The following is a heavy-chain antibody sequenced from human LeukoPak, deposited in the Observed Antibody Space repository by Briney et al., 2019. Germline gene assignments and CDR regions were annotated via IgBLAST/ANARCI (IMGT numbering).Heavy chain of an antibody. CDR2: ICNSGST. D-gene: IGHD3-22*01. CDR3: ASQPYYESSGYYFY. Sequence: EPSETLPLTCTVSGGSISSSTYNWGWIRQPPGKGLEWIGSICNSGSTFYNPSLKSRATISIDTSKNQFSLKLSSVTAADTAIYYCASQPYYESSGYYFYWGQGTLVTVSS. J-gene: IGHJ4*02. CDR1: GGSISSSTYN. V-gene: IGHV4-39*01.